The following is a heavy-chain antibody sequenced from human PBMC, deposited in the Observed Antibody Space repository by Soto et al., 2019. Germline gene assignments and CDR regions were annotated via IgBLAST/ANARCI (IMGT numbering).Heavy chain of an antibody. D-gene: IGHD6-6*01. J-gene: IGHJ6*02. CDR3: ARARARGQQLVYAMDV. Sequence: EVQLVESGGGLVKPGGSLRLSCAASEFIFSGYTMNWVRQAPGKGLEWVSSISRTSSNIYYADSVKGRFTISRDNAKNSLYLQMDSLRAEDTAVYYCARARARGQQLVYAMDVWGQGTTVTVFS. V-gene: IGHV3-21*01. CDR1: EFIFSGYT. CDR2: ISRTSSNI.